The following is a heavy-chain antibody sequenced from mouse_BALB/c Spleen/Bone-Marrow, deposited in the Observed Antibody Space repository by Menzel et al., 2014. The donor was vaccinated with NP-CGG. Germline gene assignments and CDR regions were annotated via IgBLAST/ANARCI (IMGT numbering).Heavy chain of an antibody. CDR3: ARGGIYYGMDY. V-gene: IGHV5-12*02. J-gene: IGHJ4*01. Sequence: EVKLVESGGGLVQPGGSLKLSCATSGFTFSDYYMYWVRQTPEKRLECVAYISNGGGSTYYPDTVKGRFTISRDNAKNTLYLQMSRLKSEDTAMYYCARGGIYYGMDYWGQGTSVTVSS. CDR2: ISNGGGST. CDR1: GFTFSDYY.